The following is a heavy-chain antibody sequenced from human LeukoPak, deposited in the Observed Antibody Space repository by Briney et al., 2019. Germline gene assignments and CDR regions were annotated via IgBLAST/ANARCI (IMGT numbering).Heavy chain of an antibody. J-gene: IGHJ4*02. CDR2: IYYSGNT. CDR3: ASETSIAALI. CDR1: GGSISSSSYD. Sequence: SETLSLTCTVSGGSISSSSYDWGWLRQPPGKGLEWIGSIYYSGNTYYNPSLKSRVIISVDTSKSQLSLKLTSVTAADTAVYYCASETSIAALIWGQGTLVTVSS. D-gene: IGHD6-6*01. V-gene: IGHV4-39*01.